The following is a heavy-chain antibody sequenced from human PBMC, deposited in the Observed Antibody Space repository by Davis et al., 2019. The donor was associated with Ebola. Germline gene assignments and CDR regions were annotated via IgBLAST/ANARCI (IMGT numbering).Heavy chain of an antibody. CDR2: ISYDGSNK. J-gene: IGHJ1*01. Sequence: GESLKISCAASGFTFSSYSMHWVRQAPGKGLEWVAVISYDGSNKYYADSVKGRFTISRDNSKNTLYLQMNSLRSEDTAVYYCARGSGSYFEYFQHWGQGTLVTVSS. CDR1: GFTFSSYS. CDR3: ARGSGSYFEYFQH. D-gene: IGHD1-26*01. V-gene: IGHV3-30*03.